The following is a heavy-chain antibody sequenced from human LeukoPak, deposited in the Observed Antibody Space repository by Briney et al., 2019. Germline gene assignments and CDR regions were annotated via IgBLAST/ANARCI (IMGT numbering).Heavy chain of an antibody. V-gene: IGHV3-53*01. CDR3: ARAPHYDPPID. J-gene: IGHJ4*02. D-gene: IGHD3-3*01. CDR2: IYNGGGST. CDR1: GFTVSSNY. Sequence: GGSLRLSCAASGFTVSSNYMSWVRQAPGKGLEWVSIIYNGGGSTYYVDSVKGRFTISRDNSKNTLYLQMNSLRAEDTAVYYCARAPHYDPPIDWGQGSLVTVSS.